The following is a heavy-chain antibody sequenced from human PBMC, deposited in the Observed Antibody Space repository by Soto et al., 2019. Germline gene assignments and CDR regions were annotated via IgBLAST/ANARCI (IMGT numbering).Heavy chain of an antibody. CDR2: IYYSGTT. CDR3: ASPKIAFYNWFDP. V-gene: IGHV4-39*01. D-gene: IGHD3-3*02. Sequence: PSETLCLTCTVSGGPMSSSSYYWGWIRQPPGKGLEWIGSIYYSGTTYYNPSLKSRVTISVDTSKNQFSLNLSSVTAADTAVYYCASPKIAFYNWFDPWGQGTLVTVSS. J-gene: IGHJ5*02. CDR1: GGPMSSSSYY.